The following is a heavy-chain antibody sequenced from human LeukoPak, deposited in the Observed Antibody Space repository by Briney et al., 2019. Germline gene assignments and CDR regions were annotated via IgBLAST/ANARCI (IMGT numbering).Heavy chain of an antibody. CDR2: ISAYNGHT. J-gene: IGHJ1*01. CDR3: ARDRTGSAMAREFQH. V-gene: IGHV1-18*01. CDR1: GYSFTSYG. D-gene: IGHD1-14*01. Sequence: ASVKVSCKASGYSFTSYGFSWVRPAPGQGLEWMGWISAYNGHTEYAQKFQGRVTMTTDTSTSTAYMELRSLRSDDTAVYFCARDRTGSAMAREFQHWGQGTQVTVSS.